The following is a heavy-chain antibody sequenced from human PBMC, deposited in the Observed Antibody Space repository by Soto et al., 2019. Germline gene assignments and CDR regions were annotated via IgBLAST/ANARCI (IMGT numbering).Heavy chain of an antibody. J-gene: IGHJ6*02. CDR1: GFTFSDYA. CDR2: VSHDGRNT. D-gene: IGHD6-19*01. CDR3: ARDSSSGWYVGAPNYYYGMDV. V-gene: IGHV3-30*03. Sequence: GGSLRLSCAASGFTFSDYAMHWVRQAPGKGLEWVAVVSHDGRNTHYADSVKGRFTISRDSSKNTVSLEMTSLRAEDTAVYYCARDSSSGWYVGAPNYYYGMDVWGQGPTVTVSS.